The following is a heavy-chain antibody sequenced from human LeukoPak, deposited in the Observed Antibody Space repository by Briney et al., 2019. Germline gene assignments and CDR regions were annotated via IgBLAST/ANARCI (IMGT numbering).Heavy chain of an antibody. CDR3: AKDTGEVRYRSSWNFDH. D-gene: IGHD6-13*01. CDR2: INWDGGSS. Sequence: GSLRLSFAASGFPFDDYGMQWVRQVPGKGLEWVSLINWDGGSSYYADSVRGRFTISRDNSKDALYLQLNGLRVDDTALYYCAKDTGEVRYRSSWNFDHWGRGTLVTVSS. CDR1: GFPFDDYG. J-gene: IGHJ4*02. V-gene: IGHV3-43D*03.